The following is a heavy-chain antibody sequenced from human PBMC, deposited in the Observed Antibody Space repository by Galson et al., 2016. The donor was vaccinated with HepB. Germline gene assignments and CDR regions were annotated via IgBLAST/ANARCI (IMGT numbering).Heavy chain of an antibody. J-gene: IGHJ4*02. CDR3: ARDRTDHGSGTYGHDS. CDR1: GFSFSSSW. CDR2: IKEDGSKE. D-gene: IGHD3-16*01. V-gene: IGHV3-7*03. Sequence: SLRLSCAASGFSFSSSWMSWVRQAPGKGLEWVANIKEDGSKEYYVDSVKGRFTVSRDNAKNSLYLQMNNLRAGDTAMYYCARDRTDHGSGTYGHDSWGQGTLVTVSS.